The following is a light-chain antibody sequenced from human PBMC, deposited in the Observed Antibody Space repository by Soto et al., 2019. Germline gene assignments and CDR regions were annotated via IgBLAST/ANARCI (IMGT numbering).Light chain of an antibody. CDR1: QSVSSN. CDR2: GAS. CDR3: QQYGSSHLWT. J-gene: IGKJ1*01. V-gene: IGKV3-20*01. Sequence: EIVMTQSPATLSVFPGERAPLSCRASQSVSSNLAWYQHKPGQAPRLLIYGASSRATGIPDRFSGSGSGTDFTLTISRLEPGDFAVYYCQQYGSSHLWTFGQGTKVDIK.